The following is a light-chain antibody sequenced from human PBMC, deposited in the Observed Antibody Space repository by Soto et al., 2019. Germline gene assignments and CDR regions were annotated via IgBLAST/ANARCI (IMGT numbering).Light chain of an antibody. J-gene: IGKJ1*01. CDR3: QQYNTYWT. V-gene: IGKV1-5*01. CDR2: DAS. Sequence: DIQMTQSPSTLSASVGDRVTITCRASQTISNWLAWYQQKPGKAPRLLIYDASVLETGVPSRFSGSGSGTEFTLAISGLQSDDFATYSCQQYNTYWTFGPGTKV. CDR1: QTISNW.